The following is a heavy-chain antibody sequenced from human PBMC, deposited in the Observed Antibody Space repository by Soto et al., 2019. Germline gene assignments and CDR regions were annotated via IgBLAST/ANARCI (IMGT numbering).Heavy chain of an antibody. CDR3: ARAHPYSSTWKGDHYYGMDV. D-gene: IGHD6-13*01. CDR1: GFTFSTYA. CDR2: ISYDGSTK. V-gene: IGHV3-30-3*01. J-gene: IGHJ6*02. Sequence: QVQLVESGGGVVQPGRSLRLSCAASGFTFSTYAMHWVRQAPGKGLEWVAVISYDGSTKYYADSVKGRFTCSRDNSKNTLYLQMNSLRAEDTAVYFCARAHPYSSTWKGDHYYGMDVWGQGTTVTVSS.